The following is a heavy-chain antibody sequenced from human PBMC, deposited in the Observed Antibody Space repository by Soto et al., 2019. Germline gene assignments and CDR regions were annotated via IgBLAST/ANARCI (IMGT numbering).Heavy chain of an antibody. CDR2: INPISGGT. Sequence: ASVKVSCKASGYTFNGYYIHWVRQAPGQGLEWMGWINPISGGTNYAQKFQGRVTMTRDTSIATVYMDLSRLKSDETAVYYCGRNYYDSSDRDYLDYWGQGTLVTVSS. V-gene: IGHV1-2*02. CDR3: GRNYYDSSDRDYLDY. D-gene: IGHD3-22*01. J-gene: IGHJ4*02. CDR1: GYTFNGYY.